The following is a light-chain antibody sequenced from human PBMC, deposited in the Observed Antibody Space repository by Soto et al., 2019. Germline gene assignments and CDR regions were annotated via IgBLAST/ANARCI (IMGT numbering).Light chain of an antibody. J-gene: IGKJ3*01. CDR1: QSVSSSY. CDR3: QQYGSSLGT. CDR2: GAS. V-gene: IGKV3-20*01. Sequence: EIVLTQSPGTLSLSPGERATLSCRASQSVSSSYLAWYQQKPGQAPRLLIYGASSRATGNPDRFSGSGSGTDFTLTISRLEPEDFAVYYCQQYGSSLGTFGPGTKVDIK.